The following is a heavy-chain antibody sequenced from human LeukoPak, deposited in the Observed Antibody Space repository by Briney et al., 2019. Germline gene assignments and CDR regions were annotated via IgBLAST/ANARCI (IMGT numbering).Heavy chain of an antibody. J-gene: IGHJ6*03. CDR3: AKGGRGAYYYYYMDV. D-gene: IGHD2-15*01. Sequence: GGSLRLSCAASGFTFSSYAMSWVRQAPGKGLEWVSAISGSGGSTYYADSVKGRFTISRDNSKNTLYLQMNSQRAKDTAVYYCAKGGRGAYYYYYMDVWGKGTTVTVSS. CDR1: GFTFSSYA. V-gene: IGHV3-23*01. CDR2: ISGSGGST.